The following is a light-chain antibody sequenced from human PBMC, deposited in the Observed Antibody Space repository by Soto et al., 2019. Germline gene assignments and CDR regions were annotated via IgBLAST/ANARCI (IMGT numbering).Light chain of an antibody. CDR1: QSVSSN. Sequence: EVVMTQSPATLSVSPGERATLSCRASQSVSSNLAWYQQKPGQAPRLLIYDASARATGIPARFSGGGSGTEFTLTISSLQSEDFAVYYCHQYNNWPRTFGQGTKVEI. CDR3: HQYNNWPRT. J-gene: IGKJ1*01. CDR2: DAS. V-gene: IGKV3-15*01.